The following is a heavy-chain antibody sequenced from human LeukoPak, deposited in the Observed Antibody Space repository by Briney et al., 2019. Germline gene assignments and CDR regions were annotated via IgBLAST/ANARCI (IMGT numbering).Heavy chain of an antibody. D-gene: IGHD3-9*01. CDR3: ARQSDYNILTGYSSGYYFDY. Sequence: GESLKISCEASGYSFTSYWIGWVRRMPGKGLEWMGIIYPGDSDTRYSPSFQGQVTISGDKSSRTAYLQWSSLKASDTAIYYCARQSDYNILTGYSSGYYFDYWGQGTLVTVSS. CDR2: IYPGDSDT. CDR1: GYSFTSYW. J-gene: IGHJ4*02. V-gene: IGHV5-51*01.